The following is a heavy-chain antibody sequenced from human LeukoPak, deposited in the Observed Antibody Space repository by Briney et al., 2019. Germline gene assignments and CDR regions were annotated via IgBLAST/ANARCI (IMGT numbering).Heavy chain of an antibody. D-gene: IGHD5-18*01. J-gene: IGHJ4*02. V-gene: IGHV3-21*01. Sequence: GGSLRLSCAASGFTFSSYSMNWVRQAPGKGLEWVSSISSSSSYIYYADSVKGRFTISRDNAKNSLYLQMNSLRAEDTGVYYCARDGFGNNYALYYFDSWGQGTLVTVSS. CDR1: GFTFSSYS. CDR2: ISSSSSYI. CDR3: ARDGFGNNYALYYFDS.